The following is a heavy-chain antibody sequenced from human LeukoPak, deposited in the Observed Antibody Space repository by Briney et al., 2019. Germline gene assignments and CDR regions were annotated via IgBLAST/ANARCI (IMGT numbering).Heavy chain of an antibody. CDR1: GFTFSNYA. V-gene: IGHV3-23*01. CDR2: ISISSGTT. J-gene: IGHJ4*02. Sequence: GGSLRLSCAASGFTFSNYAKSWVRQAPGKGLEWVSSISISSGTTYYADSVKGRFTISRDNSKNTLYLQMNSLRAEDTAVYYCAKDLIRQGSYLFDYWGQGALVTVSS. D-gene: IGHD1-26*01. CDR3: AKDLIRQGSYLFDY.